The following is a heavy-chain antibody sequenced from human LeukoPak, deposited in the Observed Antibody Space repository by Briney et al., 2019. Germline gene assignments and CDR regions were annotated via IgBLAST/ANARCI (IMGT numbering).Heavy chain of an antibody. V-gene: IGHV1-69*13. D-gene: IGHD4-23*01. CDR1: GGTFSSYA. CDR2: IIPIFGTA. Sequence: ASVKVSCKASGGTFSSYAISWVRQAPGQGLEWMGGIIPIFGTANYAQRFQGRVTITADESTSTAYMELSSLRSEDTAVYYCARDDYGGNYRLDYWGQGTLVTVSS. J-gene: IGHJ4*02. CDR3: ARDDYGGNYRLDY.